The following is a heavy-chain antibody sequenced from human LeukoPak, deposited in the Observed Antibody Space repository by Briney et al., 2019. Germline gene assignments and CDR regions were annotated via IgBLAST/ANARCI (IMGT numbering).Heavy chain of an antibody. CDR2: INPNSGGT. CDR3: ARDKGGLYYYDSSGYYPSHFDY. Sequence: ASVKVSCKASGYTFTGYYMHWVRQAPGQGLEWMGWINPNSGGTNYAQKFQDRVTMTRDTSISTAYMELSRLRSDDTAVYYCARDKGGLYYYDSSGYYPSHFDYWGQGTLVTVSS. J-gene: IGHJ4*02. V-gene: IGHV1-2*02. D-gene: IGHD3-22*01. CDR1: GYTFTGYY.